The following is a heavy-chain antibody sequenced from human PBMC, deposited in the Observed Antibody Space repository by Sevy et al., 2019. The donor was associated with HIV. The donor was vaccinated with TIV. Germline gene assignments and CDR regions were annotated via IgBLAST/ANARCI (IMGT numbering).Heavy chain of an antibody. D-gene: IGHD3-16*01. CDR3: ARGDGTGRCFGS. Sequence: ASVKVSCKASGYNFNNYYIHWVRQAPGQGLHWMGVINPTSSSTYYPPKFQGRVTMTRDTSTSTVSLDLSSLRSVDTGVYFCARGDGTGRCFGSWGQGTLITGSS. CDR1: GYNFNNYY. J-gene: IGHJ5*01. V-gene: IGHV1-46*02. CDR2: INPTSSST.